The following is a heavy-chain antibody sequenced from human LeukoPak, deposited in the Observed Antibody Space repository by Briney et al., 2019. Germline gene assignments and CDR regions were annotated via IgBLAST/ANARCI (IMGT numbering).Heavy chain of an antibody. CDR3: ARGMTAAYY. CDR1: GGSISSYY. D-gene: IGHD2-21*02. V-gene: IGHV4-59*08. J-gene: IGHJ4*02. Sequence: KSSQTLSLTCTVSGGSISSYYWSWIRQPPGKGLEWIGYIYYSGSTNYNPSLKSRVTISVDTSKNQFSLKLSSVTAADTAVYYCARGMTAAYYWGQGTLVTVSS. CDR2: IYYSGST.